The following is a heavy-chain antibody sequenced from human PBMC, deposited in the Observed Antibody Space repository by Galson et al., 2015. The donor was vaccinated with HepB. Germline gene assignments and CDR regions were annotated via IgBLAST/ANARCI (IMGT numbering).Heavy chain of an antibody. D-gene: IGHD1-26*01. Sequence: QSGAEVKKPGESLKISCKGSGYSFTSYWIGWVRQMPGKGLEWMGIIYPGDSDTRYSPSFQGQVTISADKSISTAYLQWSSLKASDTAMYYCARSRWGYSGSYYWFDPWGQGTLVTVSS. CDR3: ARSRWGYSGSYYWFDP. CDR2: IYPGDSDT. CDR1: GYSFTSYW. J-gene: IGHJ5*02. V-gene: IGHV5-51*03.